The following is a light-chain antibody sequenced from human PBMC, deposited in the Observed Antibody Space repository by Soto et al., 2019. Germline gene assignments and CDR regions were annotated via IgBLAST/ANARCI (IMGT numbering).Light chain of an antibody. CDR2: DVS. CDR1: QGVTTN. CDR3: QQYNNWPFS. Sequence: IVMTQSPATLFVSPGARSILSCRAGQGVTTNFAWYQQKSGQSPRLLIYDVSHRATGVPARFSGTGSETDFTLTISGLQSEDSAVYFCQQYNNWPFSFGQGTRLEI. J-gene: IGKJ5*01. V-gene: IGKV3-15*01.